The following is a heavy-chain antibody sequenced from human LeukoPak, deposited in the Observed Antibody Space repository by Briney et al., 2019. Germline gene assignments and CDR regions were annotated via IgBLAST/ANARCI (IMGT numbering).Heavy chain of an antibody. J-gene: IGHJ4*02. D-gene: IGHD6-19*01. Sequence: GGSVRLSCAASGFTFSSYGMDWARQAPGKGLEWVAGISYDGSNKYHADSVKGRFTICRDNSKNTLYLQMNSLRADDTAMYYCANGLAQGLAAQGMAVANRLFEYWGQGALVSVSS. V-gene: IGHV3-30*18. CDR1: GFTFSSYG. CDR2: ISYDGSNK. CDR3: ANGLAQGLAAQGMAVANRLFEY.